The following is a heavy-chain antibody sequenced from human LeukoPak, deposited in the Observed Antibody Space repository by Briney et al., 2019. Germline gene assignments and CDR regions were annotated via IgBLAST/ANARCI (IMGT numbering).Heavy chain of an antibody. CDR1: GGSFSGYY. V-gene: IGHV4-34*01. J-gene: IGHJ4*02. CDR3: ARGGIYNWNYGRGSDFDY. CDR2: INHSGST. Sequence: SETLSLACAVYGGSFSGYYWSWIRQPPGKGLEWIGEINHSGSTNYNPSLKSRVTISVDTSKNQFSLKLSSVTAADTAVYYCARGGIYNWNYGRGSDFDYWGQGTLVTVSS. D-gene: IGHD1-1*01.